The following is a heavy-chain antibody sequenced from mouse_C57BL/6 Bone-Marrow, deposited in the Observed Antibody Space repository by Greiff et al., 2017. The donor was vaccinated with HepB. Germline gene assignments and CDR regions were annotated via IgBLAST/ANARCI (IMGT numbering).Heavy chain of an antibody. J-gene: IGHJ1*03. V-gene: IGHV14-4*01. CDR2: IDPENGDT. CDR1: GFNIKDDY. D-gene: IGHD1-1*01. CDR3: THYGSSYYWYFDV. Sequence: EVQLVESGAELVRPGASVKLSCTASGFNIKDDYMHWVKQRPEQGLEWIGWIDPENGDTEYASKFQGKATITADTSSNTAYLQLSSLTSEDTAVYYCTHYGSSYYWYFDVWGTGTTVTVSS.